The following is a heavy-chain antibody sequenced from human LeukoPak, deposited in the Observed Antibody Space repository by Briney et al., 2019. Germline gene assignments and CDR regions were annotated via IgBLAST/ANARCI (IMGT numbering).Heavy chain of an antibody. J-gene: IGHJ4*02. CDR2: ISWNSGSI. V-gene: IGHV3-9*03. CDR1: GFTFDDYA. Sequence: PGRSLRLSCAASGFTFDDYAMHWVRQAPGKGLEWVSGISWNSGSIGYADSVKGRFTISRDNAKNSLYLQMNSLRAEDMASYYCAKAEGSMVRGVFPPYFDYWGQGTLVTVSS. CDR3: AKAEGSMVRGVFPPYFDY. D-gene: IGHD3-10*01.